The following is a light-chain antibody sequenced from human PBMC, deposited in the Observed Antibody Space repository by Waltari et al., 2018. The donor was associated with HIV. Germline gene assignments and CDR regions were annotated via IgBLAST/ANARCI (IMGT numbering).Light chain of an antibody. Sequence: DIQMTQSPSSLSASVGDRVTITCRASQSISSYLNWYQQKPGKAPKLLIYAASSLQSVVPSRFSGSGSGTDFTLTISSLQPEDFATYYCQQSYSPPPITFGQGTRLEIK. CDR3: QQSYSPPPIT. J-gene: IGKJ5*01. CDR2: AAS. CDR1: QSISSY. V-gene: IGKV1-39*01.